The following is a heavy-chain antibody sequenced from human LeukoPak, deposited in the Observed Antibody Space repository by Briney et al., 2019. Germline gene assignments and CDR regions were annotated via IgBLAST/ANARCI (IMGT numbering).Heavy chain of an antibody. CDR1: GFTFSTYA. CDR3: AKDRMIRGVISDAFDI. Sequence: GGSLRLSCAASGFTFSTYAMHWVRQAPGKGLEWVAVISYDGSYKYYVDSVQGRFTISRDISKNTLYLQMNSLRADDTAVYYCAKDRMIRGVISDAFDIWGQGTMVTVSS. J-gene: IGHJ3*02. V-gene: IGHV3-30*04. D-gene: IGHD3-10*01. CDR2: ISYDGSYK.